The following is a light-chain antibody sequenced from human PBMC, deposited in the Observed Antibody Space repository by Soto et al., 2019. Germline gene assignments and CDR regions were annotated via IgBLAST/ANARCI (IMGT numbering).Light chain of an antibody. J-gene: IGKJ2*01. CDR3: QQSYSTPPGT. V-gene: IGKV1-39*01. Sequence: DIQMTQSPSSLSASVGDRVTITCPASQSISNYLNWYQQKPGKAPNLLIYDASSLQSGVPSRFSGSGSGTDFTLTISSLQPEDFATYYCQQSYSTPPGTFGQGTKLEIK. CDR1: QSISNY. CDR2: DAS.